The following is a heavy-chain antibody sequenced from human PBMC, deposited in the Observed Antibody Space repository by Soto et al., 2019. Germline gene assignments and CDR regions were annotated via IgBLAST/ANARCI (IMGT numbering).Heavy chain of an antibody. J-gene: IGHJ6*02. D-gene: IGHD6-19*01. CDR1: GGSISSYY. CDR2: VYRSGSS. Sequence: SETLSLTCSVSGGSISSYYWSWIRQPPGKGLEWIGYVYRSGSSNYNPSLKGRVTILLDRSKNQFSLKLNSVTAADTAVYYCARGRDASGLIRRKNYCAMDVWGQGTTVTVSS. CDR3: ARGRDASGLIRRKNYCAMDV. V-gene: IGHV4-59*01.